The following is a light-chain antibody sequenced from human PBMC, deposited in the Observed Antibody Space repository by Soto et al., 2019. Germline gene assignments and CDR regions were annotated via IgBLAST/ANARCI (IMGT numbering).Light chain of an antibody. CDR1: QNVNSN. J-gene: IGKJ1*01. CDR2: AAS. CDR3: RQYNNWPPPWT. V-gene: IGKV3-15*01. Sequence: EILLTQSPATLSVSPGERATLSCRASQNVNSNLAWYQQNFGQAPRLLLYAASTRATGVPGRFSGSGSGAAFTLTTSSLQSEDFGVYYCRQYNNWPPPWTFGQGTKVEIK.